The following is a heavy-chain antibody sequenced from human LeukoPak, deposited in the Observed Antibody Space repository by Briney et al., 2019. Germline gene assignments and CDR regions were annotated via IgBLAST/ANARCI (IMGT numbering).Heavy chain of an antibody. CDR3: AKETLYYYYMDV. CDR1: GFTFSSYG. Sequence: GGSLRLSCAASGFTFSSYGMHWVRQAPGKGLGWVAFIRYDGSNIYYADSVKGRFTFSRDNSKNTLYLQMNSLRAEDTAVYYCAKETLYYYYMDVWGKGTTVTISS. CDR2: IRYDGSNI. J-gene: IGHJ6*03. V-gene: IGHV3-30*02.